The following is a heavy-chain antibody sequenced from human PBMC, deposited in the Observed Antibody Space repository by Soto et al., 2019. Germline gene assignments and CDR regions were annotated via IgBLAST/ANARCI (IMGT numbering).Heavy chain of an antibody. Sequence: QVQLQESGPGLVKPSQTLSLTCTVSAGSVSSGDYYWSWIRQPPGKGLEWIGYIYYSGSTYYNPSLKSRVTISVDTSTNQFSLKLSSVTAADTAVYYCAREDFRAVTPDYWGQGTLVTVSS. CDR2: IYYSGST. V-gene: IGHV4-30-4*01. CDR3: AREDFRAVTPDY. J-gene: IGHJ4*02. CDR1: AGSVSSGDYY. D-gene: IGHD4-17*01.